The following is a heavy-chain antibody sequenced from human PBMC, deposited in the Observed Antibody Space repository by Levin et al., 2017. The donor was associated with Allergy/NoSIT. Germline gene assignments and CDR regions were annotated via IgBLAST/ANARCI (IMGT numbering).Heavy chain of an antibody. CDR1: GYTFTSYA. CDR3: SRVGKAKIPGYSSTWDLGY. J-gene: IGHJ4*02. Sequence: ASVKVSCKTSGYTFTSYAINWVRQAPGQGLEWVGWISGDDGNTNYAQKLQGRVTMTTDKSTNTAYMELRSLRSDDTAVYYCSRVGKAKIPGYSSTWDLGYWGQGTLVTVSS. V-gene: IGHV1-18*01. CDR2: ISGDDGNT. D-gene: IGHD6-13*01.